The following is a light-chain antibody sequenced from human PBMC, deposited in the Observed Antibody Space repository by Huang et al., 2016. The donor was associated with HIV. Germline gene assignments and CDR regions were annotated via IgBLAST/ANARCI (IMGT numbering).Light chain of an antibody. J-gene: IGKJ1*01. CDR2: AAS. CDR1: QTVSNDY. V-gene: IGKV3-20*01. CDR3: QQYALSPWT. Sequence: EIVLTQSPGTLSLSPGQRLTLSCRASQTVSNDYLAWYQQKPGQSPRLFIYAASTMAAGIPDRFSGSGSATDFILTVSRLEPEDSAVYYCQQYALSPWTFGHGTKVEI.